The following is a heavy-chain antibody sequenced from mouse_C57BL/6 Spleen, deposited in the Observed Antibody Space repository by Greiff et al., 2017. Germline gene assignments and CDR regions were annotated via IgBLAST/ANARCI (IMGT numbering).Heavy chain of an antibody. CDR1: GYTFTSYW. J-gene: IGHJ2*01. V-gene: IGHV1-55*01. Sequence: QVQLKESGAELVKPGASVKMSCKASGYTFTSYWITWVKQRPGQGLEWIGDIYPGSGSTNYNEKFKSKATLTVDTSSSTAYMQLISLTSEDSAVYYCARNNYYGDYFDYWGQGTTLTVSS. D-gene: IGHD2-1*01. CDR3: ARNNYYGDYFDY. CDR2: IYPGSGST.